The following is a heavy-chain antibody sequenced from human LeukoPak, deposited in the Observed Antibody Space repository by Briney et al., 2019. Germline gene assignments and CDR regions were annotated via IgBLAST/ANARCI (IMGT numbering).Heavy chain of an antibody. D-gene: IGHD3-10*01. CDR1: GFTFSSYG. CDR3: AKRAGSAWSAGA. Sequence: GGSLRLSCAASGFTFSSYGTHWARQAPGKGLDWVAYIRNDASNTYYADSVKGRFSISRDNSRNTVYLQMNSLIPEDTAVYYCAKRAGSAWSAGAWGQGTLVTVSS. J-gene: IGHJ5*02. CDR2: IRNDASNT. V-gene: IGHV3-30*02.